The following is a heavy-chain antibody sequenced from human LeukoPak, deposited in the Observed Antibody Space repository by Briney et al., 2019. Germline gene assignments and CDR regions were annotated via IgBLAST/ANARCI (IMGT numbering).Heavy chain of an antibody. CDR1: GYTVTSYG. V-gene: IGHV1-18*01. Sequence: PRASVKVSSKASGYTVTSYGVSWGRRAPGQRIEWMGWISAYNGNTKYAQKLQGRVTMTTDTSTSTAYMELRSLRSDDTAVYYCASYVVVPGADYYYYYYMDVWGKGTPVTVSS. J-gene: IGHJ6*03. D-gene: IGHD2-2*01. CDR3: ASYVVVPGADYYYYYYMDV. CDR2: ISAYNGNT.